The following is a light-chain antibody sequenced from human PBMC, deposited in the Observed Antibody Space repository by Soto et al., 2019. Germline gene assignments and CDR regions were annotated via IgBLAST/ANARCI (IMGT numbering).Light chain of an antibody. Sequence: QSALTQPPSASGSPGQSVTISCTGTSRDVGGYNYVSWYQQYPGKAPKLMIYEVSKRPSGVPDRFSGSKSGNTASLTVSGLQAEDEADYYCSSYAGSNNLGVFGTGTKVTVL. J-gene: IGLJ1*01. CDR2: EVS. V-gene: IGLV2-8*01. CDR1: SRDVGGYNY. CDR3: SSYAGSNNLGV.